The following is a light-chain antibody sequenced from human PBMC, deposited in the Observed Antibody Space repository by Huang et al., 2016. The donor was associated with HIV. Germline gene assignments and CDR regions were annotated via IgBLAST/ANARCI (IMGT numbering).Light chain of an antibody. CDR2: RVS. Sequence: VVVTQSPLSLPVTLGQPASISCTSTQGLVYSDGNTYLSWYHQRPGQSPRRLIFRVSNRDSGIPDRFGGSGSGTKFTLKISRVEAEDVGVYYCMQGTHWPRTFGQGTKVEMK. J-gene: IGKJ1*01. CDR3: MQGTHWPRT. CDR1: QGLVYSDGNTY. V-gene: IGKV2-30*01.